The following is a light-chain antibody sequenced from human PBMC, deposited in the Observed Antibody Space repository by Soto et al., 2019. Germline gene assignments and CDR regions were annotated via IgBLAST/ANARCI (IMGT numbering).Light chain of an antibody. CDR1: QSIRTN. CDR2: DAS. Sequence: EIMMTQSPATVSVSPGERATLSCRASQSIRTNVACYQQKPGQALRLLIYDASTRATGLSSRCSGSGSGTEFTLTISSLQSEDVAIYYCQQYDDWPPLTFGGGTRLEI. CDR3: QQYDDWPPLT. J-gene: IGKJ4*01. V-gene: IGKV3-15*01.